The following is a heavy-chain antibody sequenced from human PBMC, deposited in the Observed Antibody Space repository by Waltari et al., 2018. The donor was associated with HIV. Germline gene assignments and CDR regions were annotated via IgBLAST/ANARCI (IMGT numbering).Heavy chain of an antibody. CDR2: ISTSSRPI. D-gene: IGHD3-22*01. CDR1: GFTSHTFG. CDR3: ARESYYYDSSGYPLAY. Sequence: DVQLEESGGGLVQPGGSLRLSCAASGFTSHTFGFDWVRQAPGKGLGWVSYISTSSRPIYYADSVKGRFTISRDDAKNSLYLEMNSLRADDTAVYYCARESYYYDSSGYPLAYWGQGILVTVSS. J-gene: IGHJ4*02. V-gene: IGHV3-48*04.